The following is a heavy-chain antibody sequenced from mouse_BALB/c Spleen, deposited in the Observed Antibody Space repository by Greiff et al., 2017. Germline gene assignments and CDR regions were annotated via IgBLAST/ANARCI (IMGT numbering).Heavy chain of an antibody. CDR1: GFTFSDYY. Sequence: DVMLVESGGGLVKPGGSLKLSCAASGFTFSDYYMYWVRQTPEKRLEWVATISDGGSYTYYPDSVKGRFTISRDNAKNNLYLQMSSLKSEDTAMYYCASLYGSSYGDAMDYWGQGTSVTVSS. CDR2: ISDGGSYT. CDR3: ASLYGSSYGDAMDY. V-gene: IGHV5-4*02. D-gene: IGHD1-1*01. J-gene: IGHJ4*01.